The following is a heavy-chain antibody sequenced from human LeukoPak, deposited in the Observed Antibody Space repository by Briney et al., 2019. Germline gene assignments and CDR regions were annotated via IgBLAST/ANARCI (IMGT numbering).Heavy chain of an antibody. V-gene: IGHV1-69*06. D-gene: IGHD6-13*01. CDR2: IILIFGTA. CDR3: ARGIRSAGTDYYYMDV. Sequence: ASVKVSCKTSGGTFSSYAISWVRQAPGQGLEWMGGIILIFGTANYAQKFQGRVTITADKSTSTAYMELSSLRSEDTAVYYCARGIRSAGTDYYYMDVWGKGTTVTISS. J-gene: IGHJ6*03. CDR1: GGTFSSYA.